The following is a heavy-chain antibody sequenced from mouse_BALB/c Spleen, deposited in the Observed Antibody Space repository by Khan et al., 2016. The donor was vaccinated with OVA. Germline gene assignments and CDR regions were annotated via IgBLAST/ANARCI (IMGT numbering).Heavy chain of an antibody. CDR3: TRHRGYYGYNPYFDY. J-gene: IGHJ2*01. V-gene: IGHV5-6-4*01. Sequence: EVELVESGGDLVRPGGSLKLSCAASGFSFSTYSMSWVRQTPEKRLEWVATISSGGSYTYSPDSVKGRFTISRDNAKNTLYLQMSSLKSVDTAMYYCTRHRGYYGYNPYFDYWGQGTTLTVSS. CDR1: GFSFSTYS. CDR2: ISSGGSYT. D-gene: IGHD1-1*01.